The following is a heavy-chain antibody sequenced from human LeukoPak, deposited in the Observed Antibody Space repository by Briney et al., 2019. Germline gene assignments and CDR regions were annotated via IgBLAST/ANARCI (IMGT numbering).Heavy chain of an antibody. Sequence: SVKVSCKASGSTFSRSAIIWVRQAPGQGLQWMGGVIPILGTTNYAQRFQDRVSITTDDSTSTSYMEFRSLRSVDTAVYYCARDGGSATMGFDSWGQGTLVTVSS. CDR3: ARDGGSATMGFDS. D-gene: IGHD1-26*01. CDR2: VIPILGTT. V-gene: IGHV1-69*05. J-gene: IGHJ4*02. CDR1: GSTFSRSA.